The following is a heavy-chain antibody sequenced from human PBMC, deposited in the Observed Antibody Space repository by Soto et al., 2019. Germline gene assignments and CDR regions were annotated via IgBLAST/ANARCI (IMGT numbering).Heavy chain of an antibody. D-gene: IGHD3-3*01. J-gene: IGHJ4*02. V-gene: IGHV4-34*01. CDR3: ARGGTIFGVVILYYFDY. CDR2: INHSGST. CDR1: GGSFSGYY. Sequence: PSETLSLTCAVYGGSFSGYYWSWIRQPPGKGLEWIGEINHSGSTNYNPSLKSRVTISVDTSKNQFSLKLSSVTAADTAVYYCARGGTIFGVVILYYFDYWGQGTLVTVSS.